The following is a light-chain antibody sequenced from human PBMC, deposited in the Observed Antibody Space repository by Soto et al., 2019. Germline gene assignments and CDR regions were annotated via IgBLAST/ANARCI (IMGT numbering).Light chain of an antibody. CDR1: QDIKNE. CDR2: AAS. Sequence: AIQMTQSPSSLSASVGDRVTITCRASQDIKNELGWYQQKPGKAPKDLIYAASSLQSGVPSRFSGAGSGTDFTLTISSLQPEDFATYYCLQDHNYPRTFGQGTRVEIK. V-gene: IGKV1-6*01. J-gene: IGKJ1*01. CDR3: LQDHNYPRT.